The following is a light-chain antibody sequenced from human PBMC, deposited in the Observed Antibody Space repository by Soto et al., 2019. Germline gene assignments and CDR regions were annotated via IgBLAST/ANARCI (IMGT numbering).Light chain of an antibody. CDR1: QNAGSTY. V-gene: IGKV3-20*01. J-gene: IGKJ1*01. Sequence: IVFTQAPDTLSLSPGARATLSCRASQNAGSTYLAWYNQQRGQARRFLIYGASSRATGIPDRFSGSGSGTDFTLTISSLQSEDIAVYDGQQYNYWPPRTFFQGTKVEIK. CDR3: QQYNYWPPRT. CDR2: GAS.